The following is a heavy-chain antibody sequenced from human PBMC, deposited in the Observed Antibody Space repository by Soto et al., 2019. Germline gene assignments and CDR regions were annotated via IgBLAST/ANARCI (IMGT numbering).Heavy chain of an antibody. D-gene: IGHD3-10*01. CDR2: IKQDGSEK. V-gene: IGHV3-7*01. Sequence: PGGSLRLSCAASGFTFSSYWMSWVRQAPGKGLEWVANIKQDGSEKYYVDSVKGRFTISRDNAKNSLYLQMNSLRAEDTAVYYCARSHSSIYYYGSGSYPGYWGQGTLVTVSS. CDR1: GFTFSSYW. J-gene: IGHJ4*02. CDR3: ARSHSSIYYYGSGSYPGY.